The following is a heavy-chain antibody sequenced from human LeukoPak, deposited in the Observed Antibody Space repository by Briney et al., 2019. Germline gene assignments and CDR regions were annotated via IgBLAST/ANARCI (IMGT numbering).Heavy chain of an antibody. D-gene: IGHD6-13*01. J-gene: IGHJ4*02. CDR3: AKSFGYSRSWFDY. V-gene: IGHV3-33*06. Sequence: GGSLRFSGAASGFTFSSYGMHWVGQAPGKGLEWVAVIWYDGSNKYYADSVKGRFTISRDNSKNTLYLQMNSLRAEDTAVYYCAKSFGYSRSWFDYWGQGTLVTVSS. CDR1: GFTFSSYG. CDR2: IWYDGSNK.